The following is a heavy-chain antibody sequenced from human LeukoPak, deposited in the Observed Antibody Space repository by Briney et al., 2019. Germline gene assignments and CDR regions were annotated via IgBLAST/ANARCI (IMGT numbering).Heavy chain of an antibody. D-gene: IGHD3-22*01. CDR1: GGTFSSYA. V-gene: IGHV1-69*05. Sequence: SVKVSCKASGGTFSSYAISWVRQAPGQGLEWMGGIIPIFGTANYAQKFQGRVTITTDESTSTAYMELSSLRSEDTAVYYCVIPYYYDSSGYQSDYWGQGTLVTVSS. CDR2: IIPIFGTA. J-gene: IGHJ4*02. CDR3: VIPYYYDSSGYQSDY.